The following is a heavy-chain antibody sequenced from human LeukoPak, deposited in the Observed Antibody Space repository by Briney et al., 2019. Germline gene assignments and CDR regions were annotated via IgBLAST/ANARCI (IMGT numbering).Heavy chain of an antibody. CDR2: ISGSGGST. V-gene: IGHV3-23*01. D-gene: IGHD5-12*01. CDR3: ANYRPGSSGYDSGY. J-gene: IGHJ4*02. CDR1: GFTFSSYA. Sequence: PRGSLRLSCAASGFTFSSYAMSWVRQAPGKGLEWVSAISGSGGSTYYADSVKGRFTISRDNSKNTLYLQMNSLRAEDTAVYYCANYRPGSSGYDSGYWGQGTLVTVSS.